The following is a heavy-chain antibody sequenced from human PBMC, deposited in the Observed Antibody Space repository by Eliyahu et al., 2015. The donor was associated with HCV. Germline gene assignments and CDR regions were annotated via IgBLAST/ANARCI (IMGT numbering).Heavy chain of an antibody. CDR2: ISSDGGST. CDR1: GFTFSNYA. Sequence: EVQLVESGGGLVQPGGSLXLSCSAXGFTFSNYALHWVRQAPGKGLEYVSTISSDGGSTYYADSVKGRFSISRDNSKNTLYLQMSSLRAEDTAVYYCVGRRWLQSGIDYWGQGTLVTVSS. J-gene: IGHJ4*02. V-gene: IGHV3-64D*09. D-gene: IGHD5-24*01. CDR3: VGRRWLQSGIDY.